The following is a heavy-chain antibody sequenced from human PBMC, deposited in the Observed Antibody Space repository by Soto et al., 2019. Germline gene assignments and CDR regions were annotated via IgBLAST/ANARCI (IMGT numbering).Heavy chain of an antibody. V-gene: IGHV4-59*01. CDR3: ASVTFGGVVLAH. J-gene: IGHJ4*02. D-gene: IGHD3-16*01. CDR1: ADSFSKYY. Sequence: PSETLSLTCSVSADSFSKYYWTWIRQPPGEGLEWIGYIYFNGNTNYNPSLKGRVTISIDTSKKQFSLNLSFVTAADTAVYYCASVTFGGVVLAHWGQGTLVT. CDR2: IYFNGNT.